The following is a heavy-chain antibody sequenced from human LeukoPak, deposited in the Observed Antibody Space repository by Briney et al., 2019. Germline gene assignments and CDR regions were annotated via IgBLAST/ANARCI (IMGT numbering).Heavy chain of an antibody. Sequence: GGSLRLSCAASGFTFSSYGMNWVRQAPGKGLEWISYISSRSSTIYYADSVKGRFTISRDNAKNSLYLQMNSLRDEDTAVYYCARGCSGGSCFGDFDYWGQGTLGTVSS. V-gene: IGHV3-48*02. J-gene: IGHJ4*02. CDR2: ISSRSSTI. CDR3: ARGCSGGSCFGDFDY. CDR1: GFTFSSYG. D-gene: IGHD2-15*01.